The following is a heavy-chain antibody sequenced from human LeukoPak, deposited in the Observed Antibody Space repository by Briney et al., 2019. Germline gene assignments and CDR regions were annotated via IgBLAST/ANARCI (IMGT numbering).Heavy chain of an antibody. CDR3: ARGDVDTAMVPDY. V-gene: IGHV1-3*04. D-gene: IGHD5-18*01. Sequence: GASVKVSCKASGYTFTSYTMHWVRQAPGQRLEWMGWINTGNGNTKYSQEFQGRVTITRDTSASTAYMELRSLRSDDTAVYYCARGDVDTAMVPDYWGQGTLVTVSS. CDR2: INTGNGNT. CDR1: GYTFTSYT. J-gene: IGHJ4*02.